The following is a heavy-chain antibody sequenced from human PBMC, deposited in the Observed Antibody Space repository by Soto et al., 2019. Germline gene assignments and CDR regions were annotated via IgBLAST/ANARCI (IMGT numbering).Heavy chain of an antibody. D-gene: IGHD3-16*01. CDR3: ARDETGDSYYYYYGMDV. J-gene: IGHJ6*02. CDR1: GGTFNIYN. Sequence: QVQLVQSGAEVKKPGSSVKVSCKASGGTFNIYNINWVRQAPGQGLEWMGGILPIFGTTNYAQRFQGRLTIIADDSTITAYMELSSLRSEDTAVDYCARDETGDSYYYYYGMDVWGQGTTVTVTS. V-gene: IGHV1-69*01. CDR2: ILPIFGTT.